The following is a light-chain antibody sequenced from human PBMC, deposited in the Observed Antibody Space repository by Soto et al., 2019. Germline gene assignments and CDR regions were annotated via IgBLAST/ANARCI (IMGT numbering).Light chain of an antibody. V-gene: IGKV3-11*01. Sequence: EIVLTQSPATLSLSPGERATLSCRASQSVSSYLVWYQQKPGQAPRLLIYDASNRATGIPARFSGSGSGTDSTLTISSLEPEDFAVYYCQQRSNWPPTFGGGTKVEIK. CDR3: QQRSNWPPT. J-gene: IGKJ4*01. CDR2: DAS. CDR1: QSVSSY.